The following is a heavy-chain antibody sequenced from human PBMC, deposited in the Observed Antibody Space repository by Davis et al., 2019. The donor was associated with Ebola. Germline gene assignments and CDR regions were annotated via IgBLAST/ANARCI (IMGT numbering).Heavy chain of an antibody. CDR2: IIPIFGTA. V-gene: IGHV1-69*13. D-gene: IGHD4-11*01. CDR3: ARASPDWSTVTWFDP. Sequence: SVKVSCKASGYTFTTYFIHWVRQAPGQGLEWMGGIIPIFGTANYAQKFQGRVTITADESTSTAYMELSSLRSEDTAVYYCARASPDWSTVTWFDPWGQGTLVTVSS. CDR1: GYTFTTYF. J-gene: IGHJ5*02.